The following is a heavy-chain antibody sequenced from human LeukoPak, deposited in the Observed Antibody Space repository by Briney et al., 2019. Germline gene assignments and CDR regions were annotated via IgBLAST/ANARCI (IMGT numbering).Heavy chain of an antibody. D-gene: IGHD1-7*01. J-gene: IGHJ4*02. V-gene: IGHV4-4*07. CDR3: AKSTITGTMGGYFDY. CDR2: ISTSGST. CDR1: GASISSYY. Sequence: SETLSLTCTVSGASISSYYWSWIRQPAGKGLEWIGHISTSGSTNYNPSLKSRVTMSVDTSKNQFSLNLNSVTAADTAVYYCAKSTITGTMGGYFDYWGQGTLVTIS.